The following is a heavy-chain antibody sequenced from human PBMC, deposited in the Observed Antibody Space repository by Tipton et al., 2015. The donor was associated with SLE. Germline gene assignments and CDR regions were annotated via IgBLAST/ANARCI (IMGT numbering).Heavy chain of an antibody. D-gene: IGHD2-15*01. J-gene: IGHJ4*02. Sequence: QSGPEVKKPGASVKVSCKASGYTFSDYYMVWVRQAPGQGLEWMGRINPKSGGTNYAQKFQGRVTVTRDTSISTAYMELSSLRSDDTAVYYCARSCSGDSCSLTWGQGTLVTVSS. CDR3: ARSCSGDSCSLT. CDR1: GYTFSDYY. V-gene: IGHV1-2*06. CDR2: INPKSGGT.